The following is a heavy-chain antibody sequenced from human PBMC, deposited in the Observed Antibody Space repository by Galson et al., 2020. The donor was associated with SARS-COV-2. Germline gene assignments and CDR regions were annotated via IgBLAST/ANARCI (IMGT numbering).Heavy chain of an antibody. CDR3: ARGGSYGSYYFDC. Sequence: GGSLRLSCAASEFSFSSYAMTWVRQAPGKGLEWVSLISGSGDNTYYADSVKGRFTISRDNPKNTLYLEMSSLRVEDTALYYCARGGSYGSYYFDCWGQGTLVTVSS. V-gene: IGHV3-23*01. D-gene: IGHD5-18*01. CDR1: EFSFSSYA. J-gene: IGHJ4*02. CDR2: ISGSGDNT.